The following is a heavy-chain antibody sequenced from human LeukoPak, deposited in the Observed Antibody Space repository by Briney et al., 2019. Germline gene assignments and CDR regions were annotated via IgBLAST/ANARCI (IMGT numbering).Heavy chain of an antibody. Sequence: SETLSLTCAVYGGSFNGYYWSWIRQPPGKGLEWIGEINHSGSTNYNPSLKSRVTISVDTSKNQFSLKLSSVTAADTAVYYCARGFYYLDYWGQGTLVTVPP. CDR3: ARGFYYLDY. CDR1: GGSFNGYY. J-gene: IGHJ4*02. V-gene: IGHV4-34*01. CDR2: INHSGST.